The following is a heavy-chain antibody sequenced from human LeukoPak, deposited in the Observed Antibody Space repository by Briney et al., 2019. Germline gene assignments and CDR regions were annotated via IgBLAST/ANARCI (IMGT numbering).Heavy chain of an antibody. Sequence: SETLSLTCAVSNGSFSAYYWSWIRQSPGKGLQWIGEISHSGSTNYNPSLKLRVSISLDTSKNPFSLRLSSVSAADTAVYFCARRYCSGGSCYMRGYYGMDVWATGTTVIVSS. D-gene: IGHD2-15*01. V-gene: IGHV4-34*01. CDR1: NGSFSAYY. J-gene: IGHJ6*04. CDR2: ISHSGST. CDR3: ARRYCSGGSCYMRGYYGMDV.